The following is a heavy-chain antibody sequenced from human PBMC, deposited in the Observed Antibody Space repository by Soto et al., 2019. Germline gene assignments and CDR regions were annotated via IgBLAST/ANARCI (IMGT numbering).Heavy chain of an antibody. V-gene: IGHV1-69*13. CDR2: IIPIFGTP. CDR1: GGNFSTYA. J-gene: IGHJ4*02. Sequence: SVKVSCKAAGGNFSTYAISWLRQAPGQGLEWMGGIIPIFGTPNYAQRFQGRVTITADESTSTAYMELSRLRSEDTAVYYCARDRDDYGSGNYYNRIDFWGQGTLVTVSS. D-gene: IGHD3-10*01. CDR3: ARDRDDYGSGNYYNRIDF.